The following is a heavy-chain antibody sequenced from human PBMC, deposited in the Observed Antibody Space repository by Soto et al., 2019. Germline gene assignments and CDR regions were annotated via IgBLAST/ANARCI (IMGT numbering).Heavy chain of an antibody. J-gene: IGHJ4*02. CDR3: ATLPPRIVVVVLPIPT. CDR1: GASISSTSW. V-gene: IGHV4-4*02. CDR2: IYHTGST. Sequence: QVQLQESGPRLVKPSGTLSLTCAVSGASISSTSWWTWVRQPPGKGLEWIGEIYHTGSTKYTPSLKSRVTISLDKSNNQFSLTLSSVTAADTAVYYCATLPPRIVVVVLPIPTWGQGTLVTVSS. D-gene: IGHD2-15*01.